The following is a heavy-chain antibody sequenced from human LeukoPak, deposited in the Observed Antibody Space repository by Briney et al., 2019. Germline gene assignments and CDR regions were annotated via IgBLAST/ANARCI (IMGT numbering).Heavy chain of an antibody. CDR3: ARSALDYGDYRNNFDY. CDR2: ISYDGSNK. CDR1: GFTFSSYA. V-gene: IGHV3-30-3*01. Sequence: GRSLRLSCAASGFTFSSYAMHWVRQAPGKGLEWAAVISYDGSNKYYADSVKGRFTISRDNSKNTLYLQMNSLRAEDTAVYYCARSALDYGDYRNNFDYWGQGTLVTVSS. D-gene: IGHD4-17*01. J-gene: IGHJ4*02.